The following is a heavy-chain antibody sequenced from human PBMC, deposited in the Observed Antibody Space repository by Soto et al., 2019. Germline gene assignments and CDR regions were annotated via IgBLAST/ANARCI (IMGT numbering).Heavy chain of an antibody. Sequence: PGGSLRLSCAASGFTFSSYGMHWVRQAPGKGLEWVAVISYDGRNKYYADSVKGRFTISRDNSKNTLYLQMNSLRAEDTALYYCAKDMDNWNDHKPDAFDIWGQGTMVTVSS. J-gene: IGHJ3*02. V-gene: IGHV3-30*18. CDR2: ISYDGRNK. D-gene: IGHD1-1*01. CDR3: AKDMDNWNDHKPDAFDI. CDR1: GFTFSSYG.